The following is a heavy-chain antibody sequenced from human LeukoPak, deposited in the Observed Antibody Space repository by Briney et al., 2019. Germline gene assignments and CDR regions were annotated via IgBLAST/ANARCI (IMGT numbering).Heavy chain of an antibody. Sequence: GGSLRLSCAASGFTFSSYSMNWVRQAPGKGLEWVSYISSSSSTIYYADSVKGRFTISRDNSKNTLYLQMNSLRAEDTAVYYCARGGSYLSAFDIWGQGTMVTVSS. CDR2: ISSSSSTI. CDR3: ARGGSYLSAFDI. V-gene: IGHV3-48*01. D-gene: IGHD1-26*01. CDR1: GFTFSSYS. J-gene: IGHJ3*02.